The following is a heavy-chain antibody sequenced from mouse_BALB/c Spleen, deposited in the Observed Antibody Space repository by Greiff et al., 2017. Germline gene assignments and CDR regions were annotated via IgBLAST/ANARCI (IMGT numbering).Heavy chain of an antibody. V-gene: IGHV1-82*01. CDR3: AKGRSTMITTGYAMDY. CDR1: GYAFSSSW. CDR2: IYPGDGDT. D-gene: IGHD2-4*01. Sequence: VQLQQSGPELVKPGASVKISCKASGYAFSSSWMNWVKQRPGQGLEWIGRIYPGDGDTNYNGKFKGKATLTADKSSSTAYMQLSSLTSVDSAVYFCAKGRSTMITTGYAMDYWGQGTSVTVSS. J-gene: IGHJ4*01.